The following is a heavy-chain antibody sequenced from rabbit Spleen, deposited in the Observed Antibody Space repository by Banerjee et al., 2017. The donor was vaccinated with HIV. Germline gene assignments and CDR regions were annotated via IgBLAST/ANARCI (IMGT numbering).Heavy chain of an antibody. CDR2: ISSGSSGDT. CDR1: GFSFSSRYY. Sequence: QSLEESGGDLVKPGASLTLTCTASGFSFSSRYYMCWVRQAPGKGLEWIACISSGSSGDTYYASWAKGRFTISETSSTTVTLQMTSLTAADTATYFCARDVSGSTFYFNLWGQGTLVTVS. CDR3: ARDVSGSTFYFNL. D-gene: IGHD4-2*01. J-gene: IGHJ4*01. V-gene: IGHV1S40*01.